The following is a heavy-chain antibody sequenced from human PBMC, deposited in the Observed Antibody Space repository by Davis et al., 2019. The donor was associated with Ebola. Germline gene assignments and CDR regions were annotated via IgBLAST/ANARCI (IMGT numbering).Heavy chain of an antibody. CDR3: ARDSFITPFDY. CDR2: IIPILGIA. V-gene: IGHV1-69*04. D-gene: IGHD3-22*01. Sequence: SVKVSCKASGGTFSSYATSWVRHAPGQGLEWLGRIIPILGIANYAQKFQGRVTITADKSTSTAYMELRSLRSDDTAVYYCARDSFITPFDYWGQGTLVTVSS. J-gene: IGHJ4*02. CDR1: GGTFSSYA.